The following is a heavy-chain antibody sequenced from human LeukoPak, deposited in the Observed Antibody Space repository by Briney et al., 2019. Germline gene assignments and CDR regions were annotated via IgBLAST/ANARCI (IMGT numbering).Heavy chain of an antibody. Sequence: PGGSLRLSCAASRFTFSTNWMGWVRQAPGKGLEWVASITPAGSEKYYANPMKGRFTISRDNAKNSLFLQMNSLRADDTGVYFCVSGGDSGYWGQGTLVTVSS. D-gene: IGHD2-21*02. V-gene: IGHV3-7*03. CDR1: RFTFSTNW. J-gene: IGHJ4*02. CDR2: ITPAGSEK. CDR3: VSGGDSGY.